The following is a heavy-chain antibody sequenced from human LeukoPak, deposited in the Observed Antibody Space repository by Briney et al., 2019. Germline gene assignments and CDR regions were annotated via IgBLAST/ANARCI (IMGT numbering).Heavy chain of an antibody. CDR2: IIPIFGIA. V-gene: IGHV1-69*04. D-gene: IGHD3-3*01. CDR1: GGTFSSYA. Sequence: SVKVSCKASGGTFSSYAISRVRQAPGQGLEWMGRIIPIFGIANCAQKFQGRVTITADKSTSTAYMELSSLRSEDTAVYYCARVLEYSGRWFDPWGQGTLVTVSS. J-gene: IGHJ5*02. CDR3: ARVLEYSGRWFDP.